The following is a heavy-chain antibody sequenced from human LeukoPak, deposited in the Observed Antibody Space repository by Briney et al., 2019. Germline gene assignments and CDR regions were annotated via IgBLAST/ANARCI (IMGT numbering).Heavy chain of an antibody. V-gene: IGHV4-34*01. CDR3: ARGPAYVDIVATSLAAYYYYGMDV. CDR1: GGSFSGYY. J-gene: IGHJ6*02. Sequence: PSETLSLTCAVYGGSFSGYYWSWIRQPPGKGLEWIGEINHSGSTNYNPSLKSRVTISVDTSKNQFSLKLSSVTAADTAVYYCARGPAYVDIVATSLAAYYYYGMDVWGQGTTVTVSS. CDR2: INHSGST. D-gene: IGHD5-12*01.